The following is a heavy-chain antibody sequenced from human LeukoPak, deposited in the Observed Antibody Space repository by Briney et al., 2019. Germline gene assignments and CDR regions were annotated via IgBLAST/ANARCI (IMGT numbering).Heavy chain of an antibody. J-gene: IGHJ1*01. CDR2: ISSSSSNI. CDR1: GFTFSSYS. Sequence: GGSLRLSCAASGFTFSSYSMNGVRQAPGKGLEWVSSISSSSSNIYYADSVKGRFTISRDNAKNSLYLQMNSLRAEDTAVYYCARVGYSSSSSHFQHWGQGTLVTVSS. D-gene: IGHD6-6*01. CDR3: ARVGYSSSSSHFQH. V-gene: IGHV3-21*01.